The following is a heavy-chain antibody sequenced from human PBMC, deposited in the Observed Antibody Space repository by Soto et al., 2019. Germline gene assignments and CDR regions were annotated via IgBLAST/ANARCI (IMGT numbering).Heavy chain of an antibody. J-gene: IGHJ4*02. D-gene: IGHD4-17*01. CDR3: ARFRDYGDNEGSY. CDR1: GYTFTSHG. V-gene: IGHV1-18*01. Sequence: ASVKVSCKASGYTFTSHGVSWLRQAPGQGLEWLGWISTYSGIRNYARKFQDRVTIASDTSTSTVYMELSSLTSKDTAVYYCARFRDYGDNEGSYWGQGTLVTVSS. CDR2: ISTYSGIR.